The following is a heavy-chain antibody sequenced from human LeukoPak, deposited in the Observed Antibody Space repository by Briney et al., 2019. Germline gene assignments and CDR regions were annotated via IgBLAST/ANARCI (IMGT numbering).Heavy chain of an antibody. D-gene: IGHD3-22*01. CDR3: ARDDYYDRSGYPGY. CDR2: IWYDGSNK. V-gene: IGHV3-33*01. J-gene: IGHJ4*02. Sequence: GGSLRLSCVASGFIFSNYGMHWVRQAPGKGLEWVAVIWYDGSNKYYADSVKGRFTISRDNSKNTVYLQMNSLRGEDTAIYYCARDDYYDRSGYPGYWGQGTLVTVSS. CDR1: GFIFSNYG.